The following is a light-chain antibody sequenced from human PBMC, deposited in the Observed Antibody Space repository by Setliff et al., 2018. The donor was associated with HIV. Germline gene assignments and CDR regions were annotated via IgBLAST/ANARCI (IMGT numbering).Light chain of an antibody. J-gene: IGLJ1*01. CDR2: EVS. CDR3: SSYTSSSTPYV. V-gene: IGLV2-14*01. CDR1: ISDVGGFNY. Sequence: QSALTQPASVSGSPGQSITISCTGTISDVGGFNYVSWYQQHPGKAPKLMIYEVSNRPSWISNRFSGSKSANTASLTISGLQAEDEADYYCSSYTSSSTPYVFGTGTK.